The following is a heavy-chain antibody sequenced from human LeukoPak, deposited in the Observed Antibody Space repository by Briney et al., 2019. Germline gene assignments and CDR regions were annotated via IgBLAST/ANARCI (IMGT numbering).Heavy chain of an antibody. J-gene: IGHJ4*02. CDR2: ISWDGGST. D-gene: IGHD3-9*01. CDR3: AKILFTYYDILTGFSGCDY. V-gene: IGHV3-43D*04. CDR1: GFTFDDYA. Sequence: GGSLRLSCAASGFTFDDYAMHWVRQAPGKGLEWVSLISWDGGSTYYADSVKGRFTISRDNSKNTLYLQMNSLRAEDTAVYYCAKILFTYYDILTGFSGCDYWGQGTLVTVSS.